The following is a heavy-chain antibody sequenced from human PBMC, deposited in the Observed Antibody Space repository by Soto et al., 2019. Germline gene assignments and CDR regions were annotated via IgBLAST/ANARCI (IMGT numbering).Heavy chain of an antibody. CDR3: GRISSHGDYAY. Sequence: ASVKVSCKASGYTFSSYYMNWVRQAPGQGLEWLGIINPSGGYTTYAQRFLGRVTMTSDTSTSTVHMELGSLTAADTAVYYCGRISSHGDYAYWGQGTLVTVSS. D-gene: IGHD4-17*01. V-gene: IGHV1-46*01. J-gene: IGHJ4*02. CDR2: INPSGGYT. CDR1: GYTFSSYY.